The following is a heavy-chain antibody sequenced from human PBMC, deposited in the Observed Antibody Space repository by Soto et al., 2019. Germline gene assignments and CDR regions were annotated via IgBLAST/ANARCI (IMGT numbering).Heavy chain of an antibody. J-gene: IGHJ4*02. D-gene: IGHD4-17*01. Sequence: QVQLQESGPGLVKPSETLSLTCTVSGGSISSDYWSWIRQPPGKGLEWIGYIYYSGSTNYNPSLKSRVTISVDTSKNQFSLKLSSVTAADTAVYYCASRYGVYFDYWGQGTLVTVSS. CDR2: IYYSGST. V-gene: IGHV4-59*08. CDR3: ASRYGVYFDY. CDR1: GGSISSDY.